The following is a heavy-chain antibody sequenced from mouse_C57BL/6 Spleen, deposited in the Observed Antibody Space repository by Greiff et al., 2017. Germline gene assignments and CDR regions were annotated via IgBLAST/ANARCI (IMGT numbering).Heavy chain of an antibody. D-gene: IGHD1-1*01. CDR2: ISSGSSTI. CDR3: ARTYYDGPSYYFDD. CDR1: GFTFSDYG. V-gene: IGHV5-17*01. Sequence: EVKLVESGGGLVKPGGSLKLSCAASGFTFSDYGMHWVRQAPEKGLEWVAYISSGSSTIYYADTVKGRFTISRDNAKNTLFLQMTSLRSEDTAMYYCARTYYDGPSYYFDDWGQGTTLTVSS. J-gene: IGHJ2*01.